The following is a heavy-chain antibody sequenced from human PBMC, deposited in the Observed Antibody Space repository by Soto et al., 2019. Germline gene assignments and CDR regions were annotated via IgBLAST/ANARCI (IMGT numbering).Heavy chain of an antibody. CDR3: ARNPCSSTSCYPAWFDP. CDR1: GGTFSSYA. J-gene: IGHJ5*02. Sequence: ASVKVSCKASGGTFSSYAISWVRQAPGQGLEWMGIINPSGGSTSYAQKFQGRVTMTRDTSTSTVYMELSSLRSEDTAVYYCARNPCSSTSCYPAWFDPWGQGTLVTVSS. D-gene: IGHD2-2*01. V-gene: IGHV1-46*01. CDR2: INPSGGST.